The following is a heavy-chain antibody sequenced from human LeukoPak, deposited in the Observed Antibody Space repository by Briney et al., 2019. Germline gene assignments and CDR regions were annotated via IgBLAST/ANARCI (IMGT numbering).Heavy chain of an antibody. V-gene: IGHV3-23*01. J-gene: IGHJ4*02. CDR3: AKDNRKDYGLGGLGY. CDR2: ISGSDYST. Sequence: GGSLRLSCAASGFTFSSYAMSWVRQAPGKGLEWVSSISGSDYSTYYADSVKGRFTISRDNSKNTLYLQMNSLRAEDTAVYYCAKDNRKDYGLGGLGYWGQGTLVTVSS. CDR1: GFTFSSYA. D-gene: IGHD1-14*01.